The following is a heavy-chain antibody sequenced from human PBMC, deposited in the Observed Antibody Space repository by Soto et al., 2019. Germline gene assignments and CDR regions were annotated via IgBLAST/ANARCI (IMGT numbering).Heavy chain of an antibody. D-gene: IGHD4-17*01. J-gene: IGHJ5*02. Sequence: SETLSLTCTVSGGSISSGDYYWSWIRQPPGKGLEWIGYIYYSGSTYYNPSLKSRVTISVDTSKNQFSLKLSSVTAADTAVYYCARVPHDYGDYDWFDPWGQGTLVTVS. CDR3: ARVPHDYGDYDWFDP. CDR2: IYYSGST. CDR1: GGSISSGDYY. V-gene: IGHV4-30-4*01.